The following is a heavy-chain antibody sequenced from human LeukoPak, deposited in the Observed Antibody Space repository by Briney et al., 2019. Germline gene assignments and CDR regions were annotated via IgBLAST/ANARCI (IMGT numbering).Heavy chain of an antibody. Sequence: GGSLRLSCEGSGFIFSNYWMGWVRQAPGKGLEWVAFIRSDGGIKYYADSVKGRFTISRDNSKNTLYLQMNSLRAEDTAVYYCARDGETAPPVHNWFDPWGQGTLVTVSS. CDR1: GFIFSNYW. CDR3: ARDGETAPPVHNWFDP. D-gene: IGHD7-27*01. CDR2: IRSDGGIK. V-gene: IGHV3-30*02. J-gene: IGHJ5*02.